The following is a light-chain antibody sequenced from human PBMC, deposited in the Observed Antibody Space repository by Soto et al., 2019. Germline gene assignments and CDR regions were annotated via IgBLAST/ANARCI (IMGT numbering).Light chain of an antibody. V-gene: IGKV3D-15*01. J-gene: IGKJ5*01. CDR1: QSVSSN. Sequence: EIVLTQSPGTLSLSPGERATLSCRASQSVSSNYLAWYQQKPGQAPRLLIYYISTRATGIPARFSGSGSGTEFTLTINSLQSEDSAVYYCQQHNQWPITFGQGTRLEI. CDR2: YIS. CDR3: QQHNQWPIT.